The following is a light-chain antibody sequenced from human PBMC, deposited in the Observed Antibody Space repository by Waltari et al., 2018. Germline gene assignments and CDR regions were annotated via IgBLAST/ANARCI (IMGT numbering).Light chain of an antibody. Sequence: DIQMTQSPSTLSASVGDRVTITCRASQSISSWLAWYQQKPGKAPKLLIYDASSLESGVPSRFSGSGSGTEFTLTISSLEPEDFAVYYCQQRSNVLFAFGPGTKVDFK. CDR3: QQRSNVLFA. V-gene: IGKV1-5*01. J-gene: IGKJ3*01. CDR1: QSISSW. CDR2: DAS.